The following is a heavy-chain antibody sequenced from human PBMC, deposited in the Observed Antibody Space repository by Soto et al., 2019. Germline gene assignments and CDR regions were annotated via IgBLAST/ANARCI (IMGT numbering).Heavy chain of an antibody. CDR1: GGSISSGGYY. J-gene: IGHJ5*02. D-gene: IGHD3-10*02. CDR3: ARAALFGELDPFPSSWFDP. V-gene: IGHV4-31*03. CDR2: IYYSGST. Sequence: QVQLQESGPGLVKPSQTLSLTCTVSGGSISSGGYYWSWIRQHPGKGLEWIGYIYYSGSTYYNPSLKSRVTISVDTYKNQFSLKLSSVTAADTAVYYCARAALFGELDPFPSSWFDPWGQGTLVTVSS.